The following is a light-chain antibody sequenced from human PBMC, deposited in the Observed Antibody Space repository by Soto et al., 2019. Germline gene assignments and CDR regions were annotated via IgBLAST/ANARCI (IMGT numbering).Light chain of an antibody. CDR1: QGISSY. CDR2: AAS. V-gene: IGKV1-9*01. J-gene: IGKJ3*01. Sequence: IQLTQSTSSLSASVGDRVTITCRASQGISSYLAWYQQKPGKATKLLIYAASTLQSGVPSRFSGSGSGTDFTLTISSLQPEDFATYYCQQLNSYEFTFGTGTKVDIK. CDR3: QQLNSYEFT.